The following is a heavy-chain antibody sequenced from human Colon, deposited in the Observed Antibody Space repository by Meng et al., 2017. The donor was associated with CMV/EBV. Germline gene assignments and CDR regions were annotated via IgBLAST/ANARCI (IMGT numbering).Heavy chain of an antibody. Sequence: GGPLRLSCAASGFTFSSYAMNWVRQAPGKGLEWLAVKSFDGSIEYHADSVMGRFIISRDNSKSSVYLQMDSLRSDDTAVYYCARDRLGGIDYWGQGTLVTVSS. CDR3: ARDRLGGIDY. D-gene: IGHD3-16*01. CDR1: GFTFSSYA. J-gene: IGHJ4*02. CDR2: KSFDGSIE. V-gene: IGHV3-30*04.